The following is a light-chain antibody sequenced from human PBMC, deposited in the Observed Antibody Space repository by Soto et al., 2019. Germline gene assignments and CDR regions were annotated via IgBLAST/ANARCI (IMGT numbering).Light chain of an antibody. CDR2: LAS. V-gene: IGKV1-9*01. J-gene: IGKJ4*01. CDR1: QDISSY. CDR3: QSLNRFPHS. Sequence: IQLTQSPSSLSASVGDRVTITCRASQDISSYLALYQQKPGKAPKLLIYLASTLHSGVPSSFSGSGSGTDFSLTISSLQPEDAATYYCQSLNRFPHSFGGGTKVDIK.